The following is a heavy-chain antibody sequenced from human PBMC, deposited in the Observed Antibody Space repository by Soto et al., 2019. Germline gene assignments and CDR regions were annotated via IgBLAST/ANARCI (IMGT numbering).Heavy chain of an antibody. J-gene: IGHJ4*02. Sequence: QVQLVQSGAEEKKPGASVKVSCKASGYTFTSYAMHWVRQAPGQRLEWMGWINAGNGNTKYSQKFQGRVTITRDTSASTAYMELSSLRSEDTAVYYCARALHSYGSGPASYWGQGTLVTVSS. V-gene: IGHV1-3*05. CDR1: GYTFTSYA. CDR3: ARALHSYGSGPASY. D-gene: IGHD3-10*01. CDR2: INAGNGNT.